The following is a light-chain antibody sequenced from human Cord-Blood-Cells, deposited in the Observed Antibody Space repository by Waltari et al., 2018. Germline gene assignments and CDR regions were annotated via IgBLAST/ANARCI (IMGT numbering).Light chain of an antibody. J-gene: IGLJ1*01. CDR1: SSNIGTNT. Sequence: QSVLTQPPSASGTPGQRVTIPCSGSSSNIGTNTVTWYQQLPGTAPKLLIYRNSQRPSGVPDRFSGSKSGTSASLAISGLQAEDEADYYCAAWDDSLNGYVFGTGTKVTVL. CDR2: RNS. V-gene: IGLV1-44*01. CDR3: AAWDDSLNGYV.